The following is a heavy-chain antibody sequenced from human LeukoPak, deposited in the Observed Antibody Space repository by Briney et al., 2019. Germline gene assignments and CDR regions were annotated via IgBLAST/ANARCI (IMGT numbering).Heavy chain of an antibody. Sequence: SQTLSLTCTVSGGSISSGDYYWSWIRQPPGKGLEWIGYIYNSGSTYYNPSLKSRVTISVDMSKNQFSLKLSSVTAADTAVYYCARGISLGYFHYWGQGTLVTVSS. V-gene: IGHV4-30-4*01. CDR2: IYNSGST. D-gene: IGHD3-16*01. CDR3: ARGISLGYFHY. CDR1: GGSISSGDYY. J-gene: IGHJ4*02.